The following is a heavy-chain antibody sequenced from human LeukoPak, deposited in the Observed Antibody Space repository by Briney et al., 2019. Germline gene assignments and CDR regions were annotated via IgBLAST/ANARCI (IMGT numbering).Heavy chain of an antibody. CDR2: ISYDGSNK. CDR1: GFTFSSYA. V-gene: IGHV3-30-3*01. D-gene: IGHD3-22*01. J-gene: IGHJ6*02. CDR3: ASPFPYDSSGYYFDYYYYGMDV. Sequence: GGSLRLSCAASGFTFSSYAMHWVRQAPGKGLEWVAVISYDGSNKYYADSVKGRFTISRDNSKNTLYLQMNSLRAEDTAVYYCASPFPYDSSGYYFDYYYYGMDVWGQGTTVTVSS.